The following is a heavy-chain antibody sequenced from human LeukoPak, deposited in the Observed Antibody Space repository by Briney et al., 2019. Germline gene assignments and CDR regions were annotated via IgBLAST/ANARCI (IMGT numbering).Heavy chain of an antibody. D-gene: IGHD3-3*01. CDR3: ARGLLRFLEWFLPYNWFDP. Sequence: SETLSLTCAVYGGSFSGYYWSWIRQPPGKGLEWIGEINHSGSTNYNPSLKSRVTISVDASKNQFSLKLSPVTAADTAVYYCARGLLRFLEWFLPYNWFDPWGQGTLVTVSS. CDR2: INHSGST. CDR1: GGSFSGYY. J-gene: IGHJ5*02. V-gene: IGHV4-34*01.